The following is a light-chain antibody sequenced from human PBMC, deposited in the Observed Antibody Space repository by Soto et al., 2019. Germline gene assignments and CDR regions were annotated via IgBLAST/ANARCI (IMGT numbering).Light chain of an antibody. J-gene: IGLJ1*01. V-gene: IGLV2-23*01. CDR3: FSFTRTNTHV. CDR1: SSDFGSYKF. Sequence: QSALTQPASVSGSPGQSVTISCTGTSSDFGSYKFVSWYQHHPGKVPKVIIYETSKRPSGVSDRFSGSKSGNTASLTISGLQAEDEADYYCFSFTRTNTHVFGSGTKLTV. CDR2: ETS.